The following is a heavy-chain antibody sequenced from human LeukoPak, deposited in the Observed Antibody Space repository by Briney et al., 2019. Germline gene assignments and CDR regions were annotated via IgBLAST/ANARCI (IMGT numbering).Heavy chain of an antibody. V-gene: IGHV4-59*01. CDR3: ARGGYYYDSSGYWGAFDI. D-gene: IGHD3-22*01. Sequence: SETLSLTCTVSGVSISSYYWGWIRQPPGKGLEWIGYIYYSGSTNYNPSLKSRVTISVDTYKNQFSLKLSSVTAAATGVYYCARGGYYYDSSGYWGAFDIWGQGTMVTVSS. J-gene: IGHJ3*02. CDR2: IYYSGST. CDR1: GVSISSYY.